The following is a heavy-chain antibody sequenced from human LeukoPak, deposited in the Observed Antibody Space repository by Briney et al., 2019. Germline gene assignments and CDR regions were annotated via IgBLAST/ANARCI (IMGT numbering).Heavy chain of an antibody. J-gene: IGHJ4*02. CDR3: ARVQGNGDTQSFDY. CDR2: ISSTSSYI. CDR1: GFTFSTSA. D-gene: IGHD4-17*01. V-gene: IGHV3-21*01. Sequence: GGSLRLSCAASGFTFSTSALTWVRLAPGRGLERVSSISSTSSYIYYADSVSGRFTISRDNTKKSLYLQMNSLRAEDTAVYYCARVQGNGDTQSFDYWGQGTLVTVSS.